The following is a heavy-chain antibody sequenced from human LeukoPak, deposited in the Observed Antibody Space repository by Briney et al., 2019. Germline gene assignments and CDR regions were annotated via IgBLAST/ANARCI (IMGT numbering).Heavy chain of an antibody. Sequence: ASVKVSCKASGYTFTSYAMNWVRQAPGQGLEWMGWINTNTGNPTYAQGFTGRFVFSLDTPVSTAYLQISSLKAEDTAVYYCAREQLGPHYYYYYMDVWGKGTTVTVSS. CDR3: AREQLGPHYYYYYMDV. D-gene: IGHD6-13*01. CDR2: INTNTGNP. CDR1: GYTFTSYA. J-gene: IGHJ6*03. V-gene: IGHV7-4-1*02.